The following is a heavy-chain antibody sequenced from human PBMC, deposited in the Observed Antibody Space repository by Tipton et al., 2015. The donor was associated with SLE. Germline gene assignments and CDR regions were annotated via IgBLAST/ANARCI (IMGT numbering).Heavy chain of an antibody. V-gene: IGHV5-51*01. CDR2: IYPGDSDT. Sequence: YWIGWVRQMPGKGLEWMGIIYPGDSDTRYSPSFQGQVTISADKSISTAYLQWSSLKASDTAMYYCARRRYSSSSGWFDPWGQGTLVTVSS. CDR1: YW. J-gene: IGHJ5*02. CDR3: ARRRYSSSSGWFDP. D-gene: IGHD6-6*01.